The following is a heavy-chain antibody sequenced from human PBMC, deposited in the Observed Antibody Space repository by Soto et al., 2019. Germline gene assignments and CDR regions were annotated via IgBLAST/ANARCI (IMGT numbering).Heavy chain of an antibody. CDR2: MNPNSGNT. CDR3: ARGRNTIVVVPAAPYNWFDP. J-gene: IGHJ5*02. Sequence: ASVKVSCKASGYTFTSYDLNWVRQATGQGLEWMGWMNPNSGNTGYAQKFQGRVTMTRNTSISTAYMELSSLRSEDTAVYYCARGRNTIVVVPAAPYNWFDPWGQGTLVTVSS. D-gene: IGHD2-2*01. V-gene: IGHV1-8*01. CDR1: GYTFTSYD.